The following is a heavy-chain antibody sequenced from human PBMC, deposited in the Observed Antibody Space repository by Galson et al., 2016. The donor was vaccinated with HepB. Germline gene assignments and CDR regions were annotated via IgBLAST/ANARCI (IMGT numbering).Heavy chain of an antibody. V-gene: IGHV3-23*01. D-gene: IGHD4-17*01. Sequence: SLRLSCAASGFTFSTYVMSWVRQAPGKGLEWVSGISGDGHSTYYADSVKGRFTISRDNSKNTLYLQMNRLRADDTALYYCAKDRDHFGDYVFDYWGQGTLVTVSS. CDR3: AKDRDHFGDYVFDY. CDR1: GFTFSTYV. CDR2: ISGDGHST. J-gene: IGHJ4*02.